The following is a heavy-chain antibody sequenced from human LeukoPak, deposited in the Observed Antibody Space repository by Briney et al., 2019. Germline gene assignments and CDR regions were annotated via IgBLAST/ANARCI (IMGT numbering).Heavy chain of an antibody. CDR1: GFTFSSYA. CDR2: IWYDGSNK. V-gene: IGHV3-33*08. D-gene: IGHD1-26*01. CDR3: ARDRYVGATTPTHFDY. J-gene: IGHJ4*02. Sequence: QPGGSLRLSCAASGFTFSSYAMHWVRQAPGKGLEWVAVIWYDGSNKYYADSVKGRFTISRDNSKNTLYLQMNSLRAEDTAVYYCARDRYVGATTPTHFDYWGQGTLVTVSS.